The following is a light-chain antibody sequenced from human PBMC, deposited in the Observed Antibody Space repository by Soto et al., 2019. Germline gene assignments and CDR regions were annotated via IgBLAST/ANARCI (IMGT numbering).Light chain of an antibody. V-gene: IGLV2-14*01. CDR3: CSYTTSNTFV. J-gene: IGLJ1*01. Sequence: QSALTQPASVSGSLGQSITISCSGTSSDVGAYNYVSWYQQYPGKAPKLMIYHVTDRPSGVSNRFSGSKSGNTASLTISGLQAEEEADYYCCSYTTSNTFVFGTGTKLTVL. CDR1: SSDVGAYNY. CDR2: HVT.